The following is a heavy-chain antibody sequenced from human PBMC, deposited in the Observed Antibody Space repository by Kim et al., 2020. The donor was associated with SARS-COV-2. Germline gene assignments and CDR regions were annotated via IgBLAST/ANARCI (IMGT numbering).Heavy chain of an antibody. Sequence: ADSGKGRLTISRDNAKNSLYLQMNSLRAEDTAVYYCAREGYSGYDRPNDYWGQGTLVTVSS. CDR3: AREGYSGYDRPNDY. V-gene: IGHV3-21*01. D-gene: IGHD5-12*01. J-gene: IGHJ4*02.